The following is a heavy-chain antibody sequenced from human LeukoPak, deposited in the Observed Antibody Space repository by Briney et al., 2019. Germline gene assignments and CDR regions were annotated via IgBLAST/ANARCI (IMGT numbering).Heavy chain of an antibody. CDR3: ARVLGDGYDPAHY. D-gene: IGHD5-12*01. CDR2: ISAYSGHA. Sequence: ASVKVSCKAVGYTFTSYGISWVRQAPGQGLEWMGWISAYSGHANYAQELQGRGTMTTDTSPSTAYMELRSLRSDATAMYSWARVLGDGYDPAHYWGQGTLVTVSS. J-gene: IGHJ4*02. CDR1: GYTFTSYG. V-gene: IGHV1-18*01.